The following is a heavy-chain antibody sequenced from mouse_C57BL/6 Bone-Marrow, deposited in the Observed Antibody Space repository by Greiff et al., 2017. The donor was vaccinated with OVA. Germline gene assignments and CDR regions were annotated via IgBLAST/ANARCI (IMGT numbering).Heavy chain of an antibody. J-gene: IGHJ3*01. CDR1: GFSFNTYA. CDR3: VRHGVIPAY. V-gene: IGHV10-1*01. D-gene: IGHD2-1*01. Sequence: DGGLVQPKGSLKLSCAASGFSFNTYAMNWVRQAPGKGLEWVARIRSKSNNYATYYADSVKDRFTISRDDSESMLYLQMNNLKTEDTAMYYCVRHGVIPAYWGQGTLVTVSA. CDR2: IRSKSNNYAT.